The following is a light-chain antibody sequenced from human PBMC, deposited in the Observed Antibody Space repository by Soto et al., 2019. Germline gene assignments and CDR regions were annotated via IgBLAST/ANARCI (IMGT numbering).Light chain of an antibody. Sequence: EIVMTHSPATLSVSPGERATLSCRASESVNSSLAWYHQKPGQAPRLLINGASTRATGIPARFSGSGSATEFTLTISSLQSEDFAVYYCQQYNSWPPWTFGQGTKVDIK. CDR3: QQYNSWPPWT. V-gene: IGKV3-15*01. J-gene: IGKJ1*01. CDR2: GAS. CDR1: ESVNSS.